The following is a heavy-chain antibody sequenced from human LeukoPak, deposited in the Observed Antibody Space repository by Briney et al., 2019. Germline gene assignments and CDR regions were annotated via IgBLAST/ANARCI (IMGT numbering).Heavy chain of an antibody. D-gene: IGHD2-2*02. CDR1: GGSFSGYY. CDR3: ARRRTYQLLYRVSYYYYMDV. Sequence: SETLSLTCAVYGGSFSGYYWSWLRQPPGKGLEWFGEINHSGSTNYNPSLKSRVTISVDTSKNQFSLKLSSVTAADTAVYYCARRRTYQLLYRVSYYYYMDVWGKGTTVTVSS. V-gene: IGHV4-34*01. J-gene: IGHJ6*03. CDR2: INHSGST.